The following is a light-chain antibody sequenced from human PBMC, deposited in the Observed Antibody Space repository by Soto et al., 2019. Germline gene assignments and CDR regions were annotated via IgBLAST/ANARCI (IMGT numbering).Light chain of an antibody. Sequence: DIQMTQSPSSLSASVGVRVSITCRGSQGISNFLAWYQQKPGKVPKLLISAASTLQSGVPSRFSGSGSGTDFTLTITSLQPEDVATYYCQKYSSVITFGQGTRLEIK. CDR2: AAS. CDR1: QGISNF. CDR3: QKYSSVIT. J-gene: IGKJ5*01. V-gene: IGKV1-27*01.